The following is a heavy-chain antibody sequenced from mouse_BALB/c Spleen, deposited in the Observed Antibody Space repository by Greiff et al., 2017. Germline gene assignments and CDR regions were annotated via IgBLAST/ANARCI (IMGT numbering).Heavy chain of an antibody. CDR3: AGGLHGGFDY. J-gene: IGHJ2*01. Sequence: VQLKQSGAELVRPGALVKLSCKASGFNIKDYYMHWVKQRPEQGLEWIGWIDPENGNTIYDPKFQGKASITADTSSNTAYLQLSSLTSEDTAVYYCAGGLHGGFDYWGQGTTLTVSS. D-gene: IGHD2-2*01. CDR1: GFNIKDYY. CDR2: IDPENGNT. V-gene: IGHV14-1*02.